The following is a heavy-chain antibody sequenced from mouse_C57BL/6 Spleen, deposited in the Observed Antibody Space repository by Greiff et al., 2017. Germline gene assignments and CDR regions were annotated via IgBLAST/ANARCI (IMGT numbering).Heavy chain of an antibody. D-gene: IGHD1-1*01. V-gene: IGHV1-64*01. CDR2: IHPNSGST. CDR3: ARRGTVASMDY. CDR1: GYTFTSYW. Sequence: QVQLQQPGAELVKPGASVKLSCKASGYTFTSYWMHWVKQRPGPGLEWIGMIHPNSGSTNYNEKFKSKATLTVDKSSSTAYMQLSSLTSEDSAVYYCARRGTVASMDYWGQGTSVTVSS. J-gene: IGHJ4*01.